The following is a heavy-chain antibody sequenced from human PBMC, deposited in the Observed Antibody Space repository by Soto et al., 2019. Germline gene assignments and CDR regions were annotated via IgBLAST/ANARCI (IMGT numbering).Heavy chain of an antibody. V-gene: IGHV3-53*04. CDR2: IYSGGST. CDR3: ARARLYYYYCGMDV. CDR1: GFTVSSNY. Sequence: EVQLVESGGGLVQPGGSLRLSCAASGFTVSSNYMSWVRQAPGKGLEWVSVIYSGGSTYYADSVKGRFTISRHNSKNTRYLQMNSLRAEDTAVYYGARARLYYYYCGMDVWGQGTTVTVSS. J-gene: IGHJ6*02.